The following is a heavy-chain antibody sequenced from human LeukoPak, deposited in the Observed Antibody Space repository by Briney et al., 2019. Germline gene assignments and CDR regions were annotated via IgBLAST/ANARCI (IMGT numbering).Heavy chain of an antibody. CDR2: IKQDGSEK. CDR3: ARLKGRGFTMIVDY. J-gene: IGHJ4*02. Sequence: GGSLRLSCAGSGITLSTYWMSWIRQAPGKGLEWVGNIKQDGSEKYFVDSLRGRFTISRDNAKNSLFLQMNSLKASDTAMYYCARLKGRGFTMIVDYWGQGTLVTVSS. D-gene: IGHD3-22*01. V-gene: IGHV3-7*05. CDR1: GITLSTYW.